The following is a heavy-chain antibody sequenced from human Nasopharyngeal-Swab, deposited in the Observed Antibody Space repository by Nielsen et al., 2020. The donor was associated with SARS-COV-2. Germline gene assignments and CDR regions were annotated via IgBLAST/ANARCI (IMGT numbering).Heavy chain of an antibody. CDR1: GGSISGYY. V-gene: IGHV4-59*01. J-gene: IGHJ6*02. CDR3: ARDRGLYGSGPYGMDV. D-gene: IGHD3-10*01. Sequence: SETLSLTCTVSGGSISGYYWSWIRQPPGKGLEWIGYIYYSGSTNYNPSLKSRVTISVDTSKNQFSLKLSSVTAADTAVYYCARDRGLYGSGPYGMDVWGQGTTVTVSS. CDR2: IYYSGST.